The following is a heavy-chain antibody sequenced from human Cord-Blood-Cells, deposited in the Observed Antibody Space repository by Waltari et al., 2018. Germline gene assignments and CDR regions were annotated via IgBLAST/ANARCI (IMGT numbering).Heavy chain of an antibody. V-gene: IGHV4-39*01. CDR1: GGPIRRSSYY. Sequence: QLQLQASGPCLVKPSEPLSLTRTVSGGPIRRSSYYWSWLRQPPGKGLEWIGGIYYSGSTDHNPSLKSRVTISVETSKNQFSLKLSSVTAADTAVYYCASEYSSSSNWFDPWGQGTLVTVSS. CDR2: IYYSGST. D-gene: IGHD6-6*01. J-gene: IGHJ5*02. CDR3: ASEYSSSSNWFDP.